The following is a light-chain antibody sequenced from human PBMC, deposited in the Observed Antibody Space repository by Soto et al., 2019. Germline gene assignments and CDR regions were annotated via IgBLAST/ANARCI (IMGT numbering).Light chain of an antibody. CDR3: CSFAGTNTFL. CDR2: EDT. Sequence: QSVLTQPASVSGSPGQSITISCTGTSSDVGSYNLVSWYQQHPGKAPKLMIYEDTTRPSGVSNRFSGSKSGNTASLTIAGLQADDEAHYYCCSFAGTNTFLFGGGTKLTVL. J-gene: IGLJ3*02. V-gene: IGLV2-23*02. CDR1: SSDVGSYNL.